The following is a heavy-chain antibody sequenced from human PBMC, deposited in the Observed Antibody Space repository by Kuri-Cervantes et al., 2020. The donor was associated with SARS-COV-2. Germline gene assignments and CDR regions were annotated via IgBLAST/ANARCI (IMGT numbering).Heavy chain of an antibody. CDR1: GFSLSTSGVG. Sequence: SGPTLVKPTQTLTLTCNISGFSLSTSGVGVGWIRQPPGKALEWLGFIFWNDEKRYSPSLKSRLTITKDTSKNQVVLTMTNMDPVDTATYYCAHRRGPLNLCDPWGQGTLVTVSS. V-gene: IGHV2-5*01. J-gene: IGHJ5*02. D-gene: IGHD2-21*01. CDR2: IFWNDEK. CDR3: AHRRGPLNLCDP.